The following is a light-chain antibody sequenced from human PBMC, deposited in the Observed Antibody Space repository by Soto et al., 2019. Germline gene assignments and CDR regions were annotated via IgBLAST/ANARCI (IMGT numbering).Light chain of an antibody. V-gene: IGLV1-44*01. CDR2: GSD. J-gene: IGLJ1*01. Sequence: QSVLTQPPSVSGTPGQRVIISCSGSTSNIGANPVNWYQQLPGTAPKLLIYGSDRRPSGVPDRFSGSKSATSASLAISGLQSADEADYYCCSYAGSYVFGTGTKLTVL. CDR1: TSNIGANP. CDR3: CSYAGSYV.